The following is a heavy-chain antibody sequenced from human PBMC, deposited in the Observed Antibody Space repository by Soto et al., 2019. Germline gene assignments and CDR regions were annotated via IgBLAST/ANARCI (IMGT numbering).Heavy chain of an antibody. CDR3: ARRKERSGPNYFDY. J-gene: IGHJ4*02. CDR2: MNPNNGNA. V-gene: IGHV1-8*01. CDR1: GDTFTKYD. Sequence: ASVKVSCKASGDTFTKYDMNWVRQAPGQGLEWMGWMNPNNGNAGYAQKFRGRVTMTRDTSISTAYMELSSLTSDDTAVYYCARRKERSGPNYFDYWGQGTLVTVSS. D-gene: IGHD6-25*01.